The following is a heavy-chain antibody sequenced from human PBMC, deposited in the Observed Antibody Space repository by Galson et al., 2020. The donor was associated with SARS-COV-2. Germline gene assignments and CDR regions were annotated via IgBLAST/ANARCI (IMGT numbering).Heavy chain of an antibody. Sequence: ASVKVSCKASGYTFTSYAMHWVRQAPGQRLAWMGWINAGNGNTKYSQKFQGRVTITRDTSASTAYMELSSLRSEDTAVYYCARYGGVVGATSGWVDYFFDYWGQGTLVTVSS. CDR2: INAGNGNT. CDR3: ARYGGVVGATSGWVDYFFDY. V-gene: IGHV1-3*01. CDR1: GYTFTSYA. J-gene: IGHJ4*02. D-gene: IGHD1-26*01.